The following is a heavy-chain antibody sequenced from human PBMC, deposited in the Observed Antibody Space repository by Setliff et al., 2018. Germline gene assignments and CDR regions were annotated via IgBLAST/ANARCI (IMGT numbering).Heavy chain of an antibody. V-gene: IGHV1-46*01. CDR1: GYTFTSSG. CDR3: TRGGAAAAGKKGVFEH. Sequence: ASVKVSCKASGYTFTSSGITWVRQAPGQGPEWMGTINTGGGSASIVDQFQGRVTMTRDTSTSTVYMELNGLRSDDTAIYYCTRGGAAAAGKKGVFEHWGQGTLVTVSS. CDR2: INTGGGSA. J-gene: IGHJ4*02. D-gene: IGHD6-13*01.